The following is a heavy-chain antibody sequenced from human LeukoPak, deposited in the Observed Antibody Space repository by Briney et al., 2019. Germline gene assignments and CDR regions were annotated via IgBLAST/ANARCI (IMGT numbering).Heavy chain of an antibody. CDR2: MNPNSGNT. CDR3: ARGPGREKYYYDSSGYYTPFDY. J-gene: IGHJ4*02. Sequence: ASVKVSCKASGYTFTSYDINWVRQATGQGLEWMGWMNPNSGNTGYAQKFQGRVTMTRDTSISTAYMELSRLRSDDTAVYYCARGPGREKYYYDSSGYYTPFDYWGQGTLVTVSS. CDR1: GYTFTSYD. V-gene: IGHV1-8*01. D-gene: IGHD3-22*01.